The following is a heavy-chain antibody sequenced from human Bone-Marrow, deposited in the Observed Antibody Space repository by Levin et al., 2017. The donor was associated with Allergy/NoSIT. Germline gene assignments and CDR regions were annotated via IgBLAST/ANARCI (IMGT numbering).Heavy chain of an antibody. D-gene: IGHD3-3*01. CDR3: SRESRISLFGVGTFDS. CDR1: GFTLGDYA. Sequence: GESLKISCTGSGFTLGDYAISWFRQAPGKGLEWIGFIRSKLYGEAKDYAASVKGRFTISRDDAKSIAYLQMDSLKTEDTAVYYCSRESRISLFGVGTFDSWGPGTLVTVSS. CDR2: IRSKLYGEAK. J-gene: IGHJ4*02. V-gene: IGHV3-49*03.